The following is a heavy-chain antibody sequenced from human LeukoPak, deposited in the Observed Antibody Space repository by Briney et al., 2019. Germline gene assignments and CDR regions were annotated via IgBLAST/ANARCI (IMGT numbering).Heavy chain of an antibody. CDR2: ISGSGGST. CDR1: GFTFSSYA. CDR3: ARLDSYGYHY. D-gene: IGHD5-18*01. V-gene: IGHV3-23*01. Sequence: GGSLRLSCAASGFTFSSYAMSWVRQAPGKGLEWVSAISGSGGSTYYADSVKGRFTISRDNAKNSLYLQMNSLRAEDTAVYYCARLDSYGYHYWGQGTLVTVSS. J-gene: IGHJ4*02.